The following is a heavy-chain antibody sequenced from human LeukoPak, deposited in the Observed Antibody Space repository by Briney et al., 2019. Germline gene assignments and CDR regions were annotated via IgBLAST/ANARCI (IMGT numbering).Heavy chain of an antibody. CDR1: GGSFSGYY. D-gene: IGHD5-24*01. CDR3: AKRDGYNAPFDY. V-gene: IGHV4-34*01. CDR2: INHSGST. J-gene: IGHJ4*02. Sequence: SETLSLTCAVYGGSFSGYYWSWIRQPPGKGLEWIGEINHSGSTNYNPSLKSRVTISVDTSKNQFSLKLSSVTAADTAVYYCAKRDGYNAPFDYWGQGTLVTVSS.